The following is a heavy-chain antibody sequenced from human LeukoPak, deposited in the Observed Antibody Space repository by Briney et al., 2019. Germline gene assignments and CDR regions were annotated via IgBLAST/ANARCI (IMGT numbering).Heavy chain of an antibody. Sequence: WETLSLTCTVAGGSIGNNAYDWGWIRQAAGKGLEWIGSMHYGGSTYYNPSLTSRVTISVDTSKNHFSLKLRSVTAADTAVYYCSGSGWFEGPFGYWGQGTLVAVSS. CDR3: SGSGWFEGPFGY. CDR1: GGSIGNNAYD. V-gene: IGHV4-39*07. CDR2: MHYGGST. J-gene: IGHJ4*02. D-gene: IGHD6-19*01.